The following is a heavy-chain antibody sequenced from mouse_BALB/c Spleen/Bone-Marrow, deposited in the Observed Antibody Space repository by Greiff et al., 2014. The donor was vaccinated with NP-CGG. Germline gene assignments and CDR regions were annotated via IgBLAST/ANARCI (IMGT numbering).Heavy chain of an antibody. CDR1: GYTFTSYW. CDR3: ARSRDGYDSFAY. D-gene: IGHD2-2*01. CDR2: INPSTGYT. Sequence: LQESGAELAKPGASVKMSCKASGYTFTSYWMHWVKRRPGQGLEWIGYINPSTGYTEYNQKFKDKATLTADKSSSTAYMQLSSLTSEDSAVYYCARSRDGYDSFAYWGQGTLVTVSA. J-gene: IGHJ3*01. V-gene: IGHV1-7*01.